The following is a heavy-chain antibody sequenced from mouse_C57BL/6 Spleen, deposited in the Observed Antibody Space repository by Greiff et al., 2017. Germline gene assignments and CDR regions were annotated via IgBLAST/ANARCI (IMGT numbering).Heavy chain of an antibody. J-gene: IGHJ1*03. CDR3: TRENWDGYFDV. CDR1: GFTFSSYA. Sequence: EVKVVESGEGLVKPGGSLKLSCAASGFTFSSYAMSWVRQTPEKRLEWVAYISSGGDYIYYADTVKGRFTISRDNARNTLYLQMSSLKSEDTAMYYCTRENWDGYFDVWGTGTTVTVSS. V-gene: IGHV5-9-1*02. CDR2: ISSGGDYI. D-gene: IGHD4-1*01.